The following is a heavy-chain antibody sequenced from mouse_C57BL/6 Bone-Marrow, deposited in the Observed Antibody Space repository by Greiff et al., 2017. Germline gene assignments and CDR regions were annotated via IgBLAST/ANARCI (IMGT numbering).Heavy chain of an antibody. V-gene: IGHV14-4*01. CDR1: GFTFKDDY. CDR3: ASLRGDYCGQYY. Sequence: EVQLQQSGAELVRPGASVKLSCTASGFTFKDDYMPWVKQRPEQGLEWIGWIDPESGDTEYASKFQGKATITADTSYNTAYLQLSSLTSEDTAVYYCASLRGDYCGQYYWGQGTTLTVSS. J-gene: IGHJ2*01. D-gene: IGHD1-1*01. CDR2: IDPESGDT.